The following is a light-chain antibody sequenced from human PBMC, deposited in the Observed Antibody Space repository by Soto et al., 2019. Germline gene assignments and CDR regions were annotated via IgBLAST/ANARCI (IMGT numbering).Light chain of an antibody. CDR3: SSYTGSSTGV. CDR1: SSDLGDYTY. CDR2: EVS. Sequence: QSVLTQPASVSGSPGQSITISCTGTSSDLGDYTYVSWYQQHPGKAPKLMIFEVSDRPSGVSHRFSGSKSGNTASLTISGLQAEDEAHYYCSSYTGSSTGVFGGGTKVTVL. V-gene: IGLV2-14*01. J-gene: IGLJ2*01.